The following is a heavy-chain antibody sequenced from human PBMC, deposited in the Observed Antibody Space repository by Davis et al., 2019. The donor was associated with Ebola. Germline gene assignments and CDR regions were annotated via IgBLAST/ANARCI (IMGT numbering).Heavy chain of an antibody. CDR1: GFTFSSYA. CDR2: TYYSGAT. J-gene: IGHJ4*02. D-gene: IGHD2-15*01. CDR3: TRVNFCIGGSCYSHDY. V-gene: IGHV4-34*01. Sequence: MPGGSLRLSCAASGFTFSSYAMNWVRQPPGKGLEWIGETYYSGATNYNPSLKSRVTMSVDTSKNQFSLRLSSVTAADTGVYYCTRVNFCIGGSCYSHDYWGQGTPVSVSP.